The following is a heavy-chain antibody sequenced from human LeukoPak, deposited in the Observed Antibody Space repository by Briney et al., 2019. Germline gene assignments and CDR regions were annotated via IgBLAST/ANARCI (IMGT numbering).Heavy chain of an antibody. CDR3: AKDPATVVTDAGDY. CDR2: ISGSGGST. Sequence: GGSLRLSCAASGFTFSSYAMHWVRQAPGKGLEWVSAISGSGGSTYFADSVKGRFTISRDNSKNTLYLQMNSLRAEDTAVYYCAKDPATVVTDAGDYWGQGTLVTVSS. V-gene: IGHV3-23*01. J-gene: IGHJ4*02. D-gene: IGHD4-23*01. CDR1: GFTFSSYA.